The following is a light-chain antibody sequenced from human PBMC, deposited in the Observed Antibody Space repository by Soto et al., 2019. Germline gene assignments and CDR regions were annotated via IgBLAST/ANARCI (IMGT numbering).Light chain of an antibody. CDR2: EVN. CDR3: SAYSDIDTKV. V-gene: IGLV2-14*03. Sequence: QSALTQPASVSVSPGQSITISCVGTSSDVGAYIYVSWYQQFPGKAPKLILYEVNNRPSGVSNRFSGSKSDTTASLTISGLQPEDEADYYCSAYSDIDTKVFGTGTKVTVL. CDR1: SSDVGAYIY. J-gene: IGLJ1*01.